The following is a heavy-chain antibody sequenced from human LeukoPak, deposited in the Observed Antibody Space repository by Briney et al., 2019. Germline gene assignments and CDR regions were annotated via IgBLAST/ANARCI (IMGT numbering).Heavy chain of an antibody. Sequence: GASVKVSCKASGYTFSDYYIHWVRQAPGQGLEWMGWINPNSGGTNYTQNFQGRVAMTRDTSISTAYMELSGLRSHDTAVYYCARVWLGVTMTDGFDIWGQGAMVTVSS. CDR1: GYTFSDYY. CDR3: ARVWLGVTMTDGFDI. CDR2: INPNSGGT. J-gene: IGHJ3*02. D-gene: IGHD3-22*01. V-gene: IGHV1-2*02.